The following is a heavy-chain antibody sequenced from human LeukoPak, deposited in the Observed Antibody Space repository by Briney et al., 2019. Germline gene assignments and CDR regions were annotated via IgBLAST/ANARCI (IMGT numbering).Heavy chain of an antibody. CDR2: IDPSDSYT. D-gene: IGHD6-19*01. CDR3: ARSPLWAVAGGDY. V-gene: IGHV5-10-1*01. Sequence: KVSCKVSGYTFTGYYLHWVRQMPGKGLEWMGRIDPSDSYTNYSPSFQGHVTISADKSISTAYLQWSSLKASDTAMYYCARSPLWAVAGGDYWGQGTPVTVSS. CDR1: GYTFTGYY. J-gene: IGHJ4*02.